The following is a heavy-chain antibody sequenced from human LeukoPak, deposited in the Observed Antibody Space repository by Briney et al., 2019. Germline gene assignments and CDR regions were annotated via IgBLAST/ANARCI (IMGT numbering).Heavy chain of an antibody. J-gene: IGHJ5*02. Sequence: PGGSLRLSCAASRFTFSSYSMNWVRQAPGKGLEWVSSISSSSSYIYYADSVKGRFTISRDNAKNSLYLQMNSLRAEDTAVYYCARDRSQEFDPWGQGTLVTVSS. CDR3: ARDRSQEFDP. CDR2: ISSSSSYI. D-gene: IGHD3-10*01. CDR1: RFTFSSYS. V-gene: IGHV3-21*01.